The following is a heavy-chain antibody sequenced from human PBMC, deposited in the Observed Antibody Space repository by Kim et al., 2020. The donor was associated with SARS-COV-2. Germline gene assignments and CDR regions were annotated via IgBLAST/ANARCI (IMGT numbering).Heavy chain of an antibody. D-gene: IGHD6-13*01. CDR3: ARDEVAAAGTPLGFDP. J-gene: IGHJ5*02. V-gene: IGHV1-69*01. Sequence: KVQGRVTITADESTSTAYMELSSLRSEDTTVYYCARDEVAAAGTPLGFDPWGQGTLVTVSS.